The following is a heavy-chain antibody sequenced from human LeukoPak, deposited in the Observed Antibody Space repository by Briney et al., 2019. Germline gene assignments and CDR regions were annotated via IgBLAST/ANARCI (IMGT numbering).Heavy chain of an antibody. V-gene: IGHV3-66*04. CDR3: ARRGSYYGNYFDY. CDR2: IYSGGST. D-gene: IGHD1-26*01. CDR1: GFTVSSNY. J-gene: IGHJ4*02. Sequence: GGSLRLSCAASGFTVSSNYMSWVRQAPGKGLEWVSVIYSGGSTYYADSVKGRFTISRDNSNNTLYLQMNSLRAEDTAVYYCARRGSYYGNYFDYWGQGTLVTVSS.